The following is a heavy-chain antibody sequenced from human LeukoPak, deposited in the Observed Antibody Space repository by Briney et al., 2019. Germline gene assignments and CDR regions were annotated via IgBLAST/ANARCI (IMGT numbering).Heavy chain of an antibody. CDR1: GFTFSSYA. J-gene: IGHJ4*02. Sequence: GGSLRLSCAASGFTFSSYAMHWVRQAPGKGLEWVAVISYDGSNKYYADSVKGRFTISRDNSKNTLYLQMNSLRAEDTAVYYCARGAYVEMATIMDYWGQGTLVTVSS. D-gene: IGHD5-24*01. CDR3: ARGAYVEMATIMDY. CDR2: ISYDGSNK. V-gene: IGHV3-30-3*01.